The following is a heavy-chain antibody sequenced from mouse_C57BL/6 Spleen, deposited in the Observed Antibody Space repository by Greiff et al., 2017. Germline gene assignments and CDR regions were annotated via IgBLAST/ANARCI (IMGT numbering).Heavy chain of an antibody. CDR2: IDPTSGGT. CDR3: ARFYYYSSSPWEY. Sequence: QVQLQQPGAELVKPGASVKLSCKASGYTFTSYWMHWVKQRPGRGLEWIGRIDPTSGGTKYNEKFKSKATLTVDKPSSTAYMQLSSLTSEDSAVYYCARFYYYSSSPWEYWGQGTTLTVSS. CDR1: GYTFTSYW. D-gene: IGHD1-1*01. V-gene: IGHV1-72*01. J-gene: IGHJ2*01.